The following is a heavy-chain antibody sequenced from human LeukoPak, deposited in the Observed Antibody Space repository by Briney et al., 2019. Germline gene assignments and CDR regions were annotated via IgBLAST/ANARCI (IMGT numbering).Heavy chain of an antibody. CDR2: INPNSGDT. CDR3: ARVGFTTSWSNFDY. Sequence: ASVKVSCKASGYTFTDYYIHWVRQAPGQGLEWMGWINPNSGDTDYAQKFQGGVTMAGDTSISTAYMELSSLISDDTAVYYCARVGFTTSWSNFDYWGQGTLVTVSS. J-gene: IGHJ4*02. D-gene: IGHD2-2*01. V-gene: IGHV1-2*02. CDR1: GYTFTDYY.